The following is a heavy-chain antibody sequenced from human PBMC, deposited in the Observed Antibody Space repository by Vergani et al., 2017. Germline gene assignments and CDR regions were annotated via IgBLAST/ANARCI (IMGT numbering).Heavy chain of an antibody. Sequence: QITLKESGPTLVKPTQTLTLTCTFSGFSLNTRGVSVAWIRQPPGKALDWLALIYWNDDQHYSPSLNNRVTITKDTSKNQVVLTMTNMDYVDTGTYYCVYRKTECGTTGCFYPFDYYYYMDVGGKGTTVTVSS. D-gene: IGHD1-7*01. CDR3: VYRKTECGTTGCFYPFDYYYYMDV. J-gene: IGHJ6*03. CDR1: GFSLNTRGVS. CDR2: IYWNDDQ. V-gene: IGHV2-5*04.